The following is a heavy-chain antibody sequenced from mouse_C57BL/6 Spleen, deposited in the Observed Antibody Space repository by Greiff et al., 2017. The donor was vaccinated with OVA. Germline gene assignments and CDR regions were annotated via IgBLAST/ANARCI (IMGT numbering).Heavy chain of an antibody. V-gene: IGHV5-4*03. CDR2: ISDGGSYT. J-gene: IGHJ4*01. D-gene: IGHD5-1*01. CDR3: ASDLRGYAMDY. Sequence: EVKLMESGGGLVKPGGSLKLSCAASGFTFSSYAMSWVRQTPEKRLEWVATISDGGSYTYYPDNVKGRFTISRDNAKNNLYLQMSHLKSEDTAMYYCASDLRGYAMDYWGQGTSVTVSS. CDR1: GFTFSSYA.